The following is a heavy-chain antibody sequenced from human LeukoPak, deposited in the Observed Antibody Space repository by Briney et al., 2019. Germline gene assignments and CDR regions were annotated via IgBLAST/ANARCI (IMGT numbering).Heavy chain of an antibody. V-gene: IGHV4-59*01. D-gene: IGHD6-13*01. Sequence: SETLSLTCTVCGGSISSYYWSWIRQPPGKGLEWIGYIYYSGSTNHNPSLKSRVTISVDTSKNQFSLKLSSVTAADTAVYYCERDGASSWYRYFDYWGQGTLVTVSS. J-gene: IGHJ4*02. CDR2: IYYSGST. CDR1: GGSISSYY. CDR3: ERDGASSWYRYFDY.